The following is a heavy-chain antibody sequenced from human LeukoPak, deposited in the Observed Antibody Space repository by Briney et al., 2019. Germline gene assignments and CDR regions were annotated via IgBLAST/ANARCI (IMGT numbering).Heavy chain of an antibody. D-gene: IGHD4-17*01. V-gene: IGHV3-49*04. Sequence: GGSLRLSCSTSGFTFGDYAMNWVRQAPGRGPEWLSLIRSKTYGGTTEYAASVRGRFTISRDDSKNTLYLQMNSLRAEDTAVYYCASAVDYVSNYYYYGMDVWGQGTTVTVSS. CDR2: IRSKTYGGTT. CDR3: ASAVDYVSNYYYYGMDV. CDR1: GFTFGDYA. J-gene: IGHJ6*02.